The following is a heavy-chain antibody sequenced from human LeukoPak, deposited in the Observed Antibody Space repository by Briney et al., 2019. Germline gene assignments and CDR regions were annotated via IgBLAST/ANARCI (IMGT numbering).Heavy chain of an antibody. Sequence: GGSLRLSCATSGFIFSSYWMCWVRQAPGKGLEWVANIKSGGSEEYYGDSVKGRFTISRDNAKNSLDLQMNSLRVEDTAVYYCARGDLWLGHWGQGSLVTVSS. CDR2: IKSGGSEE. V-gene: IGHV3-7*01. J-gene: IGHJ4*02. D-gene: IGHD3-10*01. CDR3: ARGDLWLGH. CDR1: GFIFSSYW.